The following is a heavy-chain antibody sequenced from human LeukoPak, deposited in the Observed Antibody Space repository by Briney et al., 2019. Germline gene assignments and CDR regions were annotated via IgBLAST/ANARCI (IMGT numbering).Heavy chain of an antibody. Sequence: SETLSLTCSVSGGSISSGAYYWSWIRQPPGKGLEWIGYIFYSGGTYYNPSLKSRITISVDTSMNQFSLKLSSVTAADTAVYYCARDGQGTAVSDIWGQGTMVTVPS. CDR1: GGSISSGAYY. J-gene: IGHJ3*02. V-gene: IGHV4-30-4*01. D-gene: IGHD6-25*01. CDR2: IFYSGGT. CDR3: ARDGQGTAVSDI.